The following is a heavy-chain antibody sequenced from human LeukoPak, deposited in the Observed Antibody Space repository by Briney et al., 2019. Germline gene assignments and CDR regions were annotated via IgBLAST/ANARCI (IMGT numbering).Heavy chain of an antibody. J-gene: IGHJ6*03. Sequence: ASVKVSCKASGYTFTSYDINWVRQATGQGLEWMGWMNPNSGNTGYAQKFQGRVTITRNTSISTAYMELSSLRSEDTAVYYCARFRGIAGLYYYYYMDVWGKGTTVTVSS. D-gene: IGHD6-13*01. CDR1: GYTFTSYD. CDR2: MNPNSGNT. CDR3: ARFRGIAGLYYYYYMDV. V-gene: IGHV1-8*03.